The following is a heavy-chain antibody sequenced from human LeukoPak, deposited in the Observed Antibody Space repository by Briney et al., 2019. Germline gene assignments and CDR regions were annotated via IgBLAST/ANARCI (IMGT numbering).Heavy chain of an antibody. CDR3: ARLAYCGGDCPDY. J-gene: IGHJ4*02. CDR2: IYYSGST. Sequence: SSETLSLTCTVSGGSISSSSYYWGWIRQPPGKGLEWIGSIYYSGSTYYNPSLKSRVTISVDTSKNQLSLKLSSVTAADTAVYYCARLAYCGGDCPDYWGQGTLVTVSS. V-gene: IGHV4-39*01. D-gene: IGHD2-21*02. CDR1: GGSISSSSYY.